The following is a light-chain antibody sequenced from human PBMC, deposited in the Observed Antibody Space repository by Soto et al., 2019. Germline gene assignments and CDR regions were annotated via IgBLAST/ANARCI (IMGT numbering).Light chain of an antibody. CDR1: QSIGTY. J-gene: IGKJ2*01. V-gene: IGKV1-39*01. CDR2: AAS. CDR3: QESHRT. Sequence: DAQMTQSPSSLSASVGDSVTITCRASQSIGTYLDWYQHKPGKAPKLLIYAASSLQSGVPSRFSGSGSGTDFTLTIRRLQPEDFAAHYCQESHRTFGQGTKLEIK.